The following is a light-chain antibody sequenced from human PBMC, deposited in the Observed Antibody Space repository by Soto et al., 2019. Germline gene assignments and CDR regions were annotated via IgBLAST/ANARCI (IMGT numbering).Light chain of an antibody. Sequence: QSVLTQPPSVSGAXGXRVXXSXXXXXXXXGAGYDVHWYQQLPGTAPKLLIYGNSNRPSGVPDRFSGSKSGTSASLAITGLQAEDEADYYCQSYDSSLSGWVFGGGTKLTVL. CDR2: GNS. V-gene: IGLV1-40*01. J-gene: IGLJ3*02. CDR3: QSYDSSLSGWV. CDR1: XXXXGAGYD.